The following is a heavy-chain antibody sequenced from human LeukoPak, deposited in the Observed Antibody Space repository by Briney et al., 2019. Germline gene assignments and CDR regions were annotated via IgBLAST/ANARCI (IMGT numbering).Heavy chain of an antibody. J-gene: IGHJ5*02. Sequence: SSETLSLTCAVYGGSFSGYYWSWIRQPPGKGLEWIGEINHSGSTNYNPSLKSQVTISVDTSKNQFSLKLSSVTAADTAVYYCARTYGSGSYFALKYNWFDPWGQGTLVTVSS. CDR3: ARTYGSGSYFALKYNWFDP. V-gene: IGHV4-34*01. CDR2: INHSGST. D-gene: IGHD3-10*01. CDR1: GGSFSGYY.